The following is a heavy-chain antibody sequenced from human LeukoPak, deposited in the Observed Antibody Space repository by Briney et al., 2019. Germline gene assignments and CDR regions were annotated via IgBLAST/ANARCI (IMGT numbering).Heavy chain of an antibody. J-gene: IGHJ3*02. CDR2: IIPIFGTA. Sequence: SVKVSCKASGYTFTSYYMHWVRQAPGQGLEWMGGIIPIFGTANYAQKFQGRVTITADESTSTAYMELSSLRSEDTAVYYCARGITMIVVVTKGIGAFDIWGQGTMVTVSS. D-gene: IGHD3-22*01. V-gene: IGHV1-69*13. CDR3: ARGITMIVVVTKGIGAFDI. CDR1: GYTFTSYY.